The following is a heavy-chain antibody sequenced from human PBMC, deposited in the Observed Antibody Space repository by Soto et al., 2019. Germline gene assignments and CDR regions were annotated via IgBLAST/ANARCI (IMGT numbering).Heavy chain of an antibody. CDR1: GYNFGAYW. V-gene: IGHV5-51*01. J-gene: IGHJ4*02. CDR3: ARGGIIGTTPDY. Sequence: PGESLKISCQASGYNFGAYWIGWVRQMPGKGLEWMGIIFPGDSDTRYRPSFQGQVTISVDKSINSAYLQWSSLKASETAMYFCARGGIIGTTPDYWGQGTQVTVSS. CDR2: IFPGDSDT. D-gene: IGHD1-7*01.